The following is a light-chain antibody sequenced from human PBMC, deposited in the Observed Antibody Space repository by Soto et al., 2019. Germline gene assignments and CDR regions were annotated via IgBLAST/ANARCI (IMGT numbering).Light chain of an antibody. CDR3: QQYLNWLS. CDR1: QSVSSN. CDR2: GAS. J-gene: IGKJ4*01. V-gene: IGKV3-15*01. Sequence: EIVMTQSPATLSVSPGERATLSCRASQSVSSNLVWYQQKPGQAPRLLIYGASTRATGIPARFSGSGSGTEFTLTISSLQCEDFAVYYCQQYLNWLSFGGGTKVVIK.